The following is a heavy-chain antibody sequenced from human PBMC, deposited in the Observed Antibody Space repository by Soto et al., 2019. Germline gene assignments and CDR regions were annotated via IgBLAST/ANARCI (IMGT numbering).Heavy chain of an antibody. CDR2: IYYSGST. CDR1: GGSISSGDYY. Sequence: PSETLSLTCTVSGGSISSGDYYWSWIRQPPGKGLEWIGYIYYSGSTYYNPSLKSRVTISVGTSKNKFSLKLSSVTAADTAVYYCARAPGVVGPGAPNSGLSEWFVNWR. D-gene: IGHD2-2*01. V-gene: IGHV4-30-4*01. J-gene: IGHJ5*01. CDR3: ARAPGVVGPGAPNSGLSEWFVN.